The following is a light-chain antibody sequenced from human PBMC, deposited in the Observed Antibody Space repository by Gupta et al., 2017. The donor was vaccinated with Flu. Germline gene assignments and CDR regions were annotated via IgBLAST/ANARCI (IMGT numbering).Light chain of an antibody. CDR3: QQYGSSPG. Sequence: GERATRSCRASQSVSSSYLAWYQQKPGQAPRLLIYGATSRATGIPDRFSGSGSGTDFTLTISRLEPEDSAVYYCQQYGSSPGFGQGTRLEIK. V-gene: IGKV3-20*01. J-gene: IGKJ5*01. CDR1: QSVSSSY. CDR2: GAT.